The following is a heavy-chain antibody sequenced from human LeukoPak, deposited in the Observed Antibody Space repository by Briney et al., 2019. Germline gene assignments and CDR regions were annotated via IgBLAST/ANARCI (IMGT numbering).Heavy chain of an antibody. CDR2: IHTSGST. CDR1: GGSISSYY. Sequence: SETLSLTCTVSGGSISSYYWSWIRQPAGKGLEWIGRIHTSGSTNYNPSLKSRVTMSVDTSKNQFSLKLSSVTAADTAVYYCARERGTYYDFWSGPVEDWFDPWGQGTLVTVSS. J-gene: IGHJ5*02. D-gene: IGHD3-3*01. CDR3: ARERGTYYDFWSGPVEDWFDP. V-gene: IGHV4-4*07.